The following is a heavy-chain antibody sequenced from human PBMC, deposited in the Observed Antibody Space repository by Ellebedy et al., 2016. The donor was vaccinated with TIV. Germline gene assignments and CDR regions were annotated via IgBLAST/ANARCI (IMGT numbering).Heavy chain of an antibody. J-gene: IGHJ4*02. CDR3: ARVRFGDTAVDY. D-gene: IGHD5-18*01. CDR1: GFTFRSYD. V-gene: IGHV3-13*01. CDR2: IGTAGDT. Sequence: GESLRISCAASGFTFRSYDMHWVRQATGKGLEWVSAIGTAGDTYYPGYVKGRFTSSRENAKNSLYLQMNSLRAEDTAVYYCARVRFGDTAVDYWGQGTLVTVSS.